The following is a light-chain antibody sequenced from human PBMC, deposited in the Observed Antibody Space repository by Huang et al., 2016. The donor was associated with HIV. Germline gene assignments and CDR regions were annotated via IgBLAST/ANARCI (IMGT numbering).Light chain of an antibody. CDR1: QSLLYSSNNKNY. Sequence: DIVMTQSPDSLAVSLGERATINCKSSQSLLYSSNNKNYLAWYQQKPGQPPKLLSYGASTRESGVPDRVSGSGSETEFTLTISSLQAEDVAVYYCHQYYATGTFGQGTKVEI. J-gene: IGKJ1*01. CDR3: HQYYATGT. V-gene: IGKV4-1*01. CDR2: GAS.